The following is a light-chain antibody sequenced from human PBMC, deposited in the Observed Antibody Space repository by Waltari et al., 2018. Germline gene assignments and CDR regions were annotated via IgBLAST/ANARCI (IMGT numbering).Light chain of an antibody. J-gene: IGLJ2*01. CDR1: SGSIASNY. V-gene: IGLV6-57*03. CDR2: EDN. Sequence: NFMLTQPHSGSESPGKTVTISCTRSSGSIASNYVQWYQRRPGSVPTTVIYEDNQRPSGVPDRFSGSIDSSSNSASLTISGLQTEDEADYYCQSHDANHYVVFGGGTKVTVL. CDR3: QSHDANHYVV.